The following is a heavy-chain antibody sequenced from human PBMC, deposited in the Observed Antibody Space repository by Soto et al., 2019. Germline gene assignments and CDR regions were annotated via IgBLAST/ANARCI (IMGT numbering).Heavy chain of an antibody. CDR1: GYTFTSYG. Sequence: SVKVSCKASGYTFTSYGISWVRQAPGQGLEWMGWISAYNGNTNYAQKLQGRVTMTTDTSTSTAYMELRSLRSDDTAVYYCARGPLYYYDSSGLNWFDPWGQGTLVTVS. CDR3: ARGPLYYYDSSGLNWFDP. V-gene: IGHV1-18*01. J-gene: IGHJ5*02. D-gene: IGHD3-22*01. CDR2: ISAYNGNT.